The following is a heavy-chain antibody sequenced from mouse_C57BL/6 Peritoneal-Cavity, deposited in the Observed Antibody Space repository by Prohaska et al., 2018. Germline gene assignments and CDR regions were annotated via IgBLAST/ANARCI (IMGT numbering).Heavy chain of an antibody. V-gene: IGHV6-3*01. CDR2: IRLKSDNYAA. Sequence: EVKLEESGGGLVQPGGSMKLSCVASGFTFSNYWMNWVRQSPEKGLEWVAQIRLKSDNYAAKYAKSVKVRFTVSRDDSKSSVYLQMNNLRAEDTGIYYCTDPPPGYWGQGTTLTVSS. CDR3: TDPPPGY. CDR1: GFTFSNYW. J-gene: IGHJ2*01.